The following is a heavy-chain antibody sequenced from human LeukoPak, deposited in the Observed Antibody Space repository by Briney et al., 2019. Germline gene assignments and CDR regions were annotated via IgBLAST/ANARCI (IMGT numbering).Heavy chain of an antibody. D-gene: IGHD2-2*01. CDR1: GVTLSSYA. Sequence: PGGSLRLSCAASGVTLSSYAMSWARQAPGKGLEWVSGISSSGSGGNTYYADSVKGRFTISRDNAKNSLYLQMNSLRAEDSAFYYCAKATYSTSPGYYFDYWGQGNLVTVSS. CDR2: ISSSGSGGNT. CDR3: AKATYSTSPGYYFDY. V-gene: IGHV3-23*01. J-gene: IGHJ4*02.